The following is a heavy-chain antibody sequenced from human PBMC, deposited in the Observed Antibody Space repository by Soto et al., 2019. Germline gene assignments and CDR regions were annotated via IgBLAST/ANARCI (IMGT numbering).Heavy chain of an antibody. CDR1: GGSISSYY. J-gene: IGHJ6*03. CDR2: IYYSGST. CDR3: ARGGVKDYDFWSGYYRDYYYMDV. Sequence: SETLSLTCTVSGGSISSYYWSWIRQPPGKGLEWIGYIYYSGSTNYNPSLKSRVTISVDTSKNQFSLKLSSVTAADTAVYYCARGGVKDYDFWSGYYRDYYYMDVWGKGTTVTVSS. V-gene: IGHV4-59*01. D-gene: IGHD3-3*01.